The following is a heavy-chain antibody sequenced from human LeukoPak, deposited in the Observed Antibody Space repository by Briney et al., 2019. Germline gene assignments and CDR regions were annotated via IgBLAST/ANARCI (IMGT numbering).Heavy chain of an antibody. CDR1: GFTVSSNY. CDR3: ARKKWELLTSYFDY. Sequence: GGSLRLSCAASGFTVSSNYMSWVRQAPGKGLEWVSVIYSGGSTYYADSVKGRFTISRDNSKNTLYLQMNSLRAEDTAVYYCARKKWELLTSYFDYWGQGTLVTVSS. V-gene: IGHV3-66*01. J-gene: IGHJ4*02. CDR2: IYSGGST. D-gene: IGHD1-26*01.